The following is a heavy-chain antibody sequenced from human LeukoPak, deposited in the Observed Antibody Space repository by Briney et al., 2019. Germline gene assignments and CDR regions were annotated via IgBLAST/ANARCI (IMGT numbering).Heavy chain of an antibody. CDR2: IYYSGST. CDR1: GGSISSYY. V-gene: IGHV4-59*01. CDR3: ARGAGWLQLTDAFDI. J-gene: IGHJ3*02. D-gene: IGHD5-24*01. Sequence: PSETLSLTCTVSGGSISSYYWSWIRQPPGKGLEWIGYIYYSGSTNYNPSLKSRVTISVDTSKNQFSLKLSSVTAADTAVYYCARGAGWLQLTDAFDIWGQGKMVTVSS.